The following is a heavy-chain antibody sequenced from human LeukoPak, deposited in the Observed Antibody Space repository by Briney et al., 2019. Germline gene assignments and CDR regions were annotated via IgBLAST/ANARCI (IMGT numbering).Heavy chain of an antibody. CDR3: AKDPIMVTGIFDY. Sequence: GGSLRLSCAASGFTFSGYWMHWVRQAPGKGLVWVSRINSDGRSTNYADSVEGRFTISRDNSKNTLYLQMNSLRAEDTAVYYCAKDPIMVTGIFDYWGQGTLVTVSS. D-gene: IGHD5-18*01. V-gene: IGHV3-74*01. J-gene: IGHJ4*02. CDR2: INSDGRST. CDR1: GFTFSGYW.